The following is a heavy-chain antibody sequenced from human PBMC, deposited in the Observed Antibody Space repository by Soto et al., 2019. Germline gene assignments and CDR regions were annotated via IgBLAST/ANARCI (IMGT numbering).Heavy chain of an antibody. D-gene: IGHD1-20*01. J-gene: IGHJ4*02. CDR2: IIPMFDTP. Sequence: QVQLVQSGAEVKKPGSSVKVSCKASGGTFSSDSFSWVRQAPGQGLEWMGGIIPMFDTPIYAQKFQDRVTXXAXXSTSTAYMQLGSLRSGDTAVYYGAISVGIDRDFNYWGQGSLVTVSS. V-gene: IGHV1-69*12. CDR3: AISVGIDRDFNY. CDR1: GGTFSSDS.